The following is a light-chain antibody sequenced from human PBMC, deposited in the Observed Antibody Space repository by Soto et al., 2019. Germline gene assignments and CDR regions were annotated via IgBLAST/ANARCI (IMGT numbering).Light chain of an antibody. V-gene: IGKV3-20*01. CDR3: QQYSSSPFT. J-gene: IGKJ3*01. CDR1: QSVSSTY. Sequence: EIVLTQSPGTLSLSPGERATLSCRASQSVSSTYLAWYQQKPGQAPRLLIYGASSRATGIPDRFSGSGSGTDFTLTISRLEPEDFAVYYCQQYSSSPFTFGPGTKVEI. CDR2: GAS.